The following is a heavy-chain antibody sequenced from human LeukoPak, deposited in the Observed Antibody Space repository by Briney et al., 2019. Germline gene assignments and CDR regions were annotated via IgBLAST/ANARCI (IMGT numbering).Heavy chain of an antibody. J-gene: IGHJ4*02. CDR1: GYSVTCYW. D-gene: IGHD3-22*01. Sequence: GESLKISCNGSGYSVTCYWIGWVRQMPGKGLEWMGIIYPGDSDTRYSPSFQGQVTISADKSISTAYLQWSSLKASDTAMYYCARRPDYYDSSGYAGDYWGQGTLVPVSS. V-gene: IGHV5-51*01. CDR2: IYPGDSDT. CDR3: ARRPDYYDSSGYAGDY.